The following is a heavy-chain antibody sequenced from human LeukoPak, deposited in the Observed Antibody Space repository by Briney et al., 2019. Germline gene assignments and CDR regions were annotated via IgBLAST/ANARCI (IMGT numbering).Heavy chain of an antibody. V-gene: IGHV3-30*02. J-gene: IGHJ4*02. CDR3: ARCTTGRTFGSLREIKRSREIDY. CDR1: GFTFSTCG. D-gene: IGHD1-1*01. Sequence: GGSLRLSCAASGFTFSTCGMHWVRQAPGKGLEWVAFIHFDGSNKYYANSVRGRFTISRDNSKNTLYLQMNSLRAEDTAVYYCARCTTGRTFGSLREIKRSREIDYWGQGTLVTVSS. CDR2: IHFDGSNK.